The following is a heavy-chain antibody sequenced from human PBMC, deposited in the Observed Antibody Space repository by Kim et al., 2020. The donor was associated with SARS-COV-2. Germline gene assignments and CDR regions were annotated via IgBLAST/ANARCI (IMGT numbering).Heavy chain of an antibody. J-gene: IGHJ3*02. D-gene: IGHD4-4*01. Sequence: GRFTISRDNSKNTLYLQMNSLGAEDPAVYYCARSPLGEAYSNYALNAFDIWGQGTMVTVSS. V-gene: IGHV3-66*01. CDR3: ARSPLGEAYSNYALNAFDI.